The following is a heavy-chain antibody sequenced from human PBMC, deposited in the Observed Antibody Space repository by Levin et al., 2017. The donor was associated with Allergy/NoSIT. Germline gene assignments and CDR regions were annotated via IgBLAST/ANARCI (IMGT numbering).Heavy chain of an antibody. D-gene: IGHD6-19*01. Sequence: PSETLSLTCTVSGGSFSSYYWSWIRQPPGKGLEWIGYIYYSGSTNYNPSLKSRLTISVDTSKNQFSLRLSSVTAADTAVYYCARLKGSGWPEYFDLWGRGTLVTVSS. V-gene: IGHV4-59*08. CDR3: ARLKGSGWPEYFDL. CDR1: GGSFSSYY. CDR2: IYYSGST. J-gene: IGHJ2*01.